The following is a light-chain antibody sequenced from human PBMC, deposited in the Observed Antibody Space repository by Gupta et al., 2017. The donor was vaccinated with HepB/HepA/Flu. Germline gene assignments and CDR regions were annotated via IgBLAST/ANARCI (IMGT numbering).Light chain of an antibody. V-gene: IGKV1-39*01. CDR3: QETYDAPLVT. CDR1: QNVKNY. J-gene: IGKJ3*01. Sequence: DIQMTQSPSSLSASVGDRVTISCRTSQNVKNYLNWYQQKPGRAPRFLIFAASTLQSGVPSRFSGTGSGTDFNLTVSSLQPEDFATDYCQETYDAPLVTFGPGTKV. CDR2: AAS.